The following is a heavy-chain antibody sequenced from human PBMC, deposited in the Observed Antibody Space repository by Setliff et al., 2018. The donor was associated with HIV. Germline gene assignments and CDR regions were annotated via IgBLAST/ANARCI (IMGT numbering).Heavy chain of an antibody. CDR1: GGSLSSTTYY. J-gene: IGHJ4*02. V-gene: IGHV4-39*07. CDR2: IDYSGNT. Sequence: PSETLSLTCTVSGGSLSSTTYYWGWIRQPPGKGLEWIGIIDYSGNTYYNPSLKSRITISVDTSKNQFSLKLSSVTAADTAVYYCERSGPVWFGEPPYYSDSWGLGTLVTVSS. CDR3: ERSGPVWFGEPPYYSDS. D-gene: IGHD3-10*01.